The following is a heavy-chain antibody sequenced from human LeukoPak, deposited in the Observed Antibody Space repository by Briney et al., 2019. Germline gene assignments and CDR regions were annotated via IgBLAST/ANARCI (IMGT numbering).Heavy chain of an antibody. CDR2: ISSSSSYI. D-gene: IGHD3-16*02. CDR3: ARKRTLSHYFDY. V-gene: IGHV3-21*01. Sequence: GGSLRLSCAASGFTFSSYSMNWVRQAPGKGLEWVSSISSSSSYIYYADSVKGRFTISRDNAKNSLYLQMNSLRAEGTAVYYCARKRTLSHYFDYWGQGTLVTVSS. CDR1: GFTFSSYS. J-gene: IGHJ4*02.